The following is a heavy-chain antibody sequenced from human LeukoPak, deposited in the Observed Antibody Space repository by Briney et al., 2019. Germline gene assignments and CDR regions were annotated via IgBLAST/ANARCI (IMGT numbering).Heavy chain of an antibody. V-gene: IGHV3-30-3*01. Sequence: GRSLRLSCAASGFTFSRYAMHWVRQAPGKGLEWVAVISYDGSNEYYADSVKGRFTISRDNSKNTLYLQMNSLRAEDTAVYYCARDPAGDIVVVPAAFDYWGQGTLVTVSS. D-gene: IGHD2-2*01. CDR2: ISYDGSNE. J-gene: IGHJ4*02. CDR1: GFTFSRYA. CDR3: ARDPAGDIVVVPAAFDY.